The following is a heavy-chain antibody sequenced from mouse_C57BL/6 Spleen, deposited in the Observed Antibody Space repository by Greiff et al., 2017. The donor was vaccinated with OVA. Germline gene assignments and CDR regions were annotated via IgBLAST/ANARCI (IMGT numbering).Heavy chain of an antibody. D-gene: IGHD4-1*01. CDR3: ARGGLGAVDY. Sequence: VQLKESGPELVKPGASVKMSCKASGYTFTDYNMHWVKQSHGKSLEGTGCINPNNGGTSYNQKFKGKATLTVNKSSSTAYMSRRSLTSEDSAVYYDARGGLGAVDYWGQGTTLTVSS. J-gene: IGHJ2*01. CDR2: INPNNGGT. CDR1: GYTFTDYN. V-gene: IGHV1-22*01.